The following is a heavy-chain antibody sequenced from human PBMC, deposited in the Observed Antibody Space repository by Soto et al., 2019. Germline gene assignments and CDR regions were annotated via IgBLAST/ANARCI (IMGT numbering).Heavy chain of an antibody. CDR2: IYYTGST. Sequence: PSETLSLTCSVSGVSIKSGGYYWTWIRQLPGKGLEWIGDIYYTGSTFYHPSLKTRVTLSLDTSKNQFSLNLGSVTAADTAVYYCATQPRYDSSGYFYYWGQGIQVTVS. CDR1: GVSIKSGGYY. V-gene: IGHV4-31*03. J-gene: IGHJ4*02. D-gene: IGHD3-22*01. CDR3: ATQPRYDSSGYFYY.